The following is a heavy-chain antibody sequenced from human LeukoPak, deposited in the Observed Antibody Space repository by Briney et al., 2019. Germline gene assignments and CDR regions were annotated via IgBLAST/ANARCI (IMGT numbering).Heavy chain of an antibody. CDR2: FDPEDGET. CDR1: GYTFTGYY. Sequence: GASVKVSCKASGYTFTGYYMHWVRQAPGKGLEWMGGFDPEDGETIYAQKFQGRVTMTEDTSTDTAYMELSSLRSEDTAVYYCATKRYSGSYFDYWGQGTLVTVSS. J-gene: IGHJ4*02. CDR3: ATKRYSGSYFDY. V-gene: IGHV1-24*01. D-gene: IGHD1-26*01.